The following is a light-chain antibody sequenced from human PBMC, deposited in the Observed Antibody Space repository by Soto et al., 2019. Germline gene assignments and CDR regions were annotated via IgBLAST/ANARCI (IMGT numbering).Light chain of an antibody. CDR1: QAINNY. J-gene: IGKJ5*01. Sequence: DIQMTQSPSSLSASVGDRVATTCRASQAINNYLAWYQQKPGKFPKLLIYAASTLHPGVPSRFSGSGSGTDFTLTISSLQPEDVATYYCQKYNSAPLTFGPGTRLEI. V-gene: IGKV1-27*01. CDR2: AAS. CDR3: QKYNSAPLT.